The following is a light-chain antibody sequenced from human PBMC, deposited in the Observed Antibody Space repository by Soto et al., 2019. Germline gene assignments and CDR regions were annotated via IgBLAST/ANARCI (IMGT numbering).Light chain of an antibody. CDR2: HAS. CDR1: QGISNY. Sequence: EIQMTQSPSSLSASIGDRVTITCRASQGISNYLAWYQEKPGKAPELLIYHASTLQSGVPSRFSGSGSGTDFTLTISSLQPEDVATYYCQNYNNFLFTFGPGTKVDIK. CDR3: QNYNNFLFT. J-gene: IGKJ3*01. V-gene: IGKV1-27*01.